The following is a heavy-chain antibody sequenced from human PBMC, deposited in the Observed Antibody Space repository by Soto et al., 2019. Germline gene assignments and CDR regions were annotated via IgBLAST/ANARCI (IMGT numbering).Heavy chain of an antibody. D-gene: IGHD6-6*01. CDR3: ASLLGQLVVY. V-gene: IGHV4-30-4*01. CDR1: GGSISSGDCY. J-gene: IGHJ4*02. Sequence: SETLSLTCTVSGGSISSGDCYWSWIRQSPGKGLEWIGYIYYSGSTYHNPSLKSRVTISVDTPKNQFSLNLTSVTAADTAVYYCASLLGQLVVYWGQGTLVTVSS. CDR2: IYYSGST.